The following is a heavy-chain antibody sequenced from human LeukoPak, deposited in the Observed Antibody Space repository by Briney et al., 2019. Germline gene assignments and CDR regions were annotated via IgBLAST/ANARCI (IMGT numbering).Heavy chain of an antibody. V-gene: IGHV3-23*01. J-gene: IGHJ4*02. CDR1: GFTFSSYG. CDR3: AKDLKQLANFDY. Sequence: GRSLRLSCAASGFTFSSYGMSWARQAPGKGLEWVSGISDTGGTTYYADSVKGRFTISRDNSKNTLYLQMNSLRAEDTAVYYCAKDLKQLANFDYWGQGTLVTVSS. CDR2: ISDTGGTT. D-gene: IGHD6-6*01.